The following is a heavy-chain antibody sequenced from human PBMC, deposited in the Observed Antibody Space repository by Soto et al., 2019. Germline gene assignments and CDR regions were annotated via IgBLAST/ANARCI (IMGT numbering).Heavy chain of an antibody. CDR2: VNHLGNI. CDR1: GGSFSGYY. Sequence: QVQLQQWGAGLFKTSETLSLTCVVYGGSFSGYYWNWIRPPPGKGLGWIGEVNHLGNINYNPSLESRVTISLDASKQQLSLNLSSVPAADTAVDYCARCPFDHVLATWGLDVWGQGTAVSVS. J-gene: IGHJ6*02. V-gene: IGHV4-34*02. CDR3: ARCPFDHVLATWGLDV. D-gene: IGHD2-8*01.